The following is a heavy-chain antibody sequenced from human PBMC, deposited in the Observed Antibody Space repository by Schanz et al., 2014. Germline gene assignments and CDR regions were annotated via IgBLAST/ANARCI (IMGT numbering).Heavy chain of an antibody. D-gene: IGHD1-1*01. V-gene: IGHV4-61*02. CDR3: ARDTTWRLDL. CDR2: VYTSGST. J-gene: IGHJ2*01. Sequence: QVQLQESGPGLVKPSQTLSLTCTVSGDSISSGGYYWSWIRQHPGKGLEWIGRVYTSGSTNYNPSLKSRVTRALDTSKSQSSLTRASLTAADTAVYYCARDTTWRLDLWGRGTLVTVSS. CDR1: GDSISSGGYY.